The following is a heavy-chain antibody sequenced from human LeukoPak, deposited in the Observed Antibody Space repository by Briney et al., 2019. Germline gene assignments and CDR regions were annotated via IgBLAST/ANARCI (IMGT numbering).Heavy chain of an antibody. V-gene: IGHV1-2*02. J-gene: IGHJ3*02. CDR3: ARDTKKRTFFVLGCPTCYVFDI. D-gene: IGHD3-3*01. CDR2: INPNSGGT. CDR1: GYTFTGCY. Sequence: ASVKVSCKASGYTFTGCYMHWVRQVPGQGLEWMGWINPNSGGTSYAQKFQDRVTMTRDTSISTAYMDLSRLRSDDTAVYYCARDTKKRTFFVLGCPTCYVFDIWGQGTMVAVSS.